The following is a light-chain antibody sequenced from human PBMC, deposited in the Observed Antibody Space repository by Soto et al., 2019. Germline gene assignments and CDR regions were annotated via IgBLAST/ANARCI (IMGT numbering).Light chain of an antibody. Sequence: IVLTQSPGTVSLSPWERATLSCRASQSVRDNYLAWYQQKPGQAPSLLIFDTSRRATGIPDRFTGSGSGTDFALTISRVEPQDIAVYFCQQYGSSPGTFGQGTKVDIK. V-gene: IGKV3-20*01. CDR3: QQYGSSPGT. J-gene: IGKJ1*01. CDR2: DTS. CDR1: QSVRDNY.